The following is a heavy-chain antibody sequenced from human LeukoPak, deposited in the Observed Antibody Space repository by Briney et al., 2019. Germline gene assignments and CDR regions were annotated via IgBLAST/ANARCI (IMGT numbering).Heavy chain of an antibody. V-gene: IGHV4-34*01. D-gene: IGHD5-18*01. CDR3: ARPYSYGTFDY. CDR2: INHSGST. J-gene: IGHJ4*02. Sequence: PSETLSLTCAVYGGSFSGYYWSWIRQPPGKGLEWIGEINHSGSTNYDPSLKSRVTISVDTSKNQFSLKLSSVTAADTAVYYCARPYSYGTFDYWGQGTLVTVSS. CDR1: GGSFSGYY.